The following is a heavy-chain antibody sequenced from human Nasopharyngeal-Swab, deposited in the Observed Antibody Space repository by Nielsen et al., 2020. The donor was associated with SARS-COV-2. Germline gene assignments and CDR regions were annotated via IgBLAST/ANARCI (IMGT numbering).Heavy chain of an antibody. CDR2: ISGSGGST. V-gene: IGHV3-23*01. J-gene: IGHJ3*02. D-gene: IGHD3-10*01. Sequence: WIRQPPGKGLEWVSAISGSGGSTYYADSVKGRLTISRDNSKNTLYLQMNSLRAEDTAVYYCAKLSPYYYGSGSSHDAFDIWGQGTMVTVSS. CDR3: AKLSPYYYGSGSSHDAFDI.